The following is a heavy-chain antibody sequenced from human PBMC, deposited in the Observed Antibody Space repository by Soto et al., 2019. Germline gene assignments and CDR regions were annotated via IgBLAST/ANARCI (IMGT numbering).Heavy chain of an antibody. CDR2: IYPGDSDT. J-gene: IGHJ4*02. CDR3: VRHIDDILTGYPEYYFDY. D-gene: IGHD3-9*01. Sequence: GESLKISCKGSGYSFTSYWIGWVRQMPGKGLEWMGIIYPGDSDTRYSPSFQGQVTISADKSISTAYLQWSSLKASDTAMYYFVRHIDDILTGYPEYYFDYWGQGTLVTVSS. V-gene: IGHV5-51*01. CDR1: GYSFTSYW.